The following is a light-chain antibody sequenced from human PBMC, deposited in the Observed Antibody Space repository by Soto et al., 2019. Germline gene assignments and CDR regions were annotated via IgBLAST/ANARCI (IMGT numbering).Light chain of an antibody. V-gene: IGKV1-5*03. CDR1: QSVSSW. J-gene: IGKJ4*01. CDR2: KAS. Sequence: DIQMTQSPSTLSASVGDRVTITCRASQSVSSWLAWYQQKPGKAPKVLIYKASTLDSGVPSRFSGSGSGTEFTLTISSLQPDDFATYYCRQYNSYPLTFGGGTKVEIK. CDR3: RQYNSYPLT.